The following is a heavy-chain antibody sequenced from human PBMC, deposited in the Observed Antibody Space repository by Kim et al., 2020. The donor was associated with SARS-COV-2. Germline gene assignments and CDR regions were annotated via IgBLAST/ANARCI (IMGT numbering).Heavy chain of an antibody. J-gene: IGHJ4*02. V-gene: IGHV4-34*01. D-gene: IGHD3-10*01. Sequence: SETLSLTCAVYGGSFSGYYWSWIRQPPGKGLEWIGEINHSGSTNYNPSLKSRVTISVDTSKNQFSLKLSSVTAADTAVYYCARVLPPGDYWGQGTLVTVSS. CDR2: INHSGST. CDR1: GGSFSGYY. CDR3: ARVLPPGDY.